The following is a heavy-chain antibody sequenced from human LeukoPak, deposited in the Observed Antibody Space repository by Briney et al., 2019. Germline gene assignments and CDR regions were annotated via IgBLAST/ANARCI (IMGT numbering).Heavy chain of an antibody. CDR2: IYYSGST. D-gene: IGHD1-26*01. J-gene: IGHJ4*02. Sequence: SSETLSLTRTVSGGSISSSSYYWGWIRQPPGKGLEWIGSIYYSGSTYYNPSLKSRVTISVDTSKNQFSLKLSSVTAADTAVYYCARGSGSYCRRSYYFDYWGQGTLVTVSS. CDR3: ARGSGSYCRRSYYFDY. V-gene: IGHV4-39*07. CDR1: GGSISSSSYY.